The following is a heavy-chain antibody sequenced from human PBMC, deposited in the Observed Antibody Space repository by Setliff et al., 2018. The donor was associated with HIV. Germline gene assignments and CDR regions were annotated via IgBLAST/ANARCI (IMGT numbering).Heavy chain of an antibody. CDR3: ARGIKLGYAFDI. Sequence: ASGKVSCKASGYTFTSYAMHWVRQAPGQRLEWMGWINAGNGNTKYSQKFQGRVTITRDTSASTAYMELSSLRSEDTAVYYCARGIKLGYAFDIWGQGTMVTVSS. CDR1: GYTFTSYA. CDR2: INAGNGNT. J-gene: IGHJ3*02. V-gene: IGHV1-3*01. D-gene: IGHD1-7*01.